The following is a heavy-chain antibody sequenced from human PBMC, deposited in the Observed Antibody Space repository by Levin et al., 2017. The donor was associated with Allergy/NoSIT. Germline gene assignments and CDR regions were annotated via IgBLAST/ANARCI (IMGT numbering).Heavy chain of an antibody. V-gene: IGHV3-64*02. CDR2: INGNGDGT. CDR1: GFPFSTYS. D-gene: IGHD1-1*01. J-gene: IGHJ5*02. Sequence: GESLKISCAASGFPFSTYSMHWVRQAPGKGLEYVSAINGNGDGTFYADSVKGRFTISRDNSKNTLYLQMGRLRVEDMAVYYCARVGTAYDHWGQGILVTVSS. CDR3: ARVGTAYDH.